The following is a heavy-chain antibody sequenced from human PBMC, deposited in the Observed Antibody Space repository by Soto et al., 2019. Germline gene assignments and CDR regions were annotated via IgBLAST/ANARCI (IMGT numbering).Heavy chain of an antibody. Sequence: PSETLSLTCTVSGGSISSYYWSWIRQPPGKGLEWIGYIYYSGSTNYNPSLKSRVTISVDTSKNQFSLELSSVTAADTAVYYCARELYYGSGSYYNGGENWFDPWGQGTLVTVSS. CDR2: IYYSGST. D-gene: IGHD3-10*01. J-gene: IGHJ5*02. CDR1: GGSISSYY. V-gene: IGHV4-59*01. CDR3: ARELYYGSGSYYNGGENWFDP.